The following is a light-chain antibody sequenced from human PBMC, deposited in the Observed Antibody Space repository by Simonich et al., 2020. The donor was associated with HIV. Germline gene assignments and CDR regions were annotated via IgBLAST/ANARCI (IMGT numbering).Light chain of an antibody. CDR3: QQYDNLPSIT. Sequence: VIWMTQSPSLLSASTGDRVTISCRLSQDISRYLAWYQEKPGKAPEILSYGASTLKSGVPSRFSGSGSGTDFTFTISSLQPEDIATYYCQQYDNLPSITFGQGTRLEIK. CDR1: QDISRY. J-gene: IGKJ5*01. V-gene: IGKV1D-8*03. CDR2: GAS.